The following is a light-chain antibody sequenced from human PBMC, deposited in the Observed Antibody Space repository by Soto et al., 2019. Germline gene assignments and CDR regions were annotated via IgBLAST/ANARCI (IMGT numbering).Light chain of an antibody. CDR3: SSYTSSYTLV. Sequence: QSVLTQPASVSGSPGQSTTISCTGTINDVGAYNYVSWYQQRPGSAPQLILFDVNNRPSGTSNRFSGSKSGHTAYLTISALQSDDEAIYHCSSYTSSYTLVFGSGTKVTVL. J-gene: IGLJ1*01. CDR1: INDVGAYNY. V-gene: IGLV2-14*01. CDR2: DVN.